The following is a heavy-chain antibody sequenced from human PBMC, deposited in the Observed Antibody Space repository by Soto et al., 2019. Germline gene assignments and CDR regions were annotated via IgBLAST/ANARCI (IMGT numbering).Heavy chain of an antibody. D-gene: IGHD2-8*02. CDR3: ARGMTPPGAPAWYYFDS. Sequence: WETLSLTCTVSGASITGSSYWSWIRQPAGKGLEWVGRFSLSGTTSYNPSLRSRVTMSADVSKNQFSLRLTSVTAADTALYYCARGMTPPGAPAWYYFDSWGQGTLVTVSS. V-gene: IGHV4-4*07. CDR1: GASITGSSY. J-gene: IGHJ4*02. CDR2: FSLSGTT.